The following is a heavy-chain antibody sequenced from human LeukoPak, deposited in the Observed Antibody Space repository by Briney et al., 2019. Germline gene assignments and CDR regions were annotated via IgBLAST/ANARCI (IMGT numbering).Heavy chain of an antibody. CDR2: ISGHNDNT. V-gene: IGHV1-18*01. Sequence: ASVKVSCKASGCTFIKFGISWVRQAPGQGLEWMGWISGHNDNTNYAPKFQDRVTMTRDTSTSTAYIELVSLLSDDNTAYYYAXXXXXXXIDDWGQGTLVTVS. CDR3: AXXXXXXXIDD. J-gene: IGHJ4*02. CDR1: GCTFIKFG.